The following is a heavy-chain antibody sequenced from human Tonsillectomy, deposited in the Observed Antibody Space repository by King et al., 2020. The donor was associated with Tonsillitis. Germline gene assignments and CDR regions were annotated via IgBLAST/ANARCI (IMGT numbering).Heavy chain of an antibody. V-gene: IGHV3-30*18. CDR2: ISYDGSYE. J-gene: IGHJ3*02. CDR1: GFTFSNYG. D-gene: IGHD6-13*01. CDR3: AKVDRSWYDDEAFDI. Sequence: VQLVESGGGVVQPGRSLRLSCEASGFTFSNYGMHWVRQAPGKGLEWVAVISYDGSYEYHADSVKGRFTISRDNSKNTVYLQMNSLRTEDTAVHYCAKVDRSWYDDEAFDIWGQGTMVTVSS.